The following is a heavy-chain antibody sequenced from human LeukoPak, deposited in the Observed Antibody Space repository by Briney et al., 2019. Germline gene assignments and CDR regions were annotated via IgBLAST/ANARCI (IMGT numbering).Heavy chain of an antibody. V-gene: IGHV3-53*01. Sequence: GGSLRLSCAASGFTVSSNYMSWVRQAPGKGLEWVSVIYSGGSTYYADSVKGRFTISRDNSKNTLYLQMNSLRAEDTAVYYCARGLAVADTFDIWGQGTMVTVSS. CDR3: ARGLAVADTFDI. CDR1: GFTVSSNY. D-gene: IGHD6-19*01. J-gene: IGHJ3*02. CDR2: IYSGGST.